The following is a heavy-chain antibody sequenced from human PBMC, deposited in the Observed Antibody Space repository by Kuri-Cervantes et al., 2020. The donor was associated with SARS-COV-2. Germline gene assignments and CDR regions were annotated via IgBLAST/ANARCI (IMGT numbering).Heavy chain of an antibody. CDR2: ISSSSSYI. V-gene: IGHV3-21*01. Sequence: GESLKISCAVSGFTFSSYSMSWVRQAPGKGLEWVSSISSSSSYIYYADSVKGRVTISRDNAKNSLYLQMNSLRAEDTAVYYCARGGYSSSWYSDYWGQGTLVTVSS. J-gene: IGHJ4*02. CDR1: GFTFSSYS. CDR3: ARGGYSSSWYSDY. D-gene: IGHD6-13*01.